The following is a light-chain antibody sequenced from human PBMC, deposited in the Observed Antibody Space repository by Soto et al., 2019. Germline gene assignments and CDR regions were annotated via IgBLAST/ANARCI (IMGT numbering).Light chain of an antibody. CDR1: QTINDW. V-gene: IGKV1-5*03. CDR3: QQYNTYSFT. J-gene: IGKJ3*01. CDR2: KAS. Sequence: DIPMTQSPSTLSASVGDRVTITCRASQTINDWLAWYQQKPGKAPRLLIYKASTLESGVPSRFSGSGFGTEFTLTIISLQPDDFATYYCQQYNTYSFTFGPGAKVDIK.